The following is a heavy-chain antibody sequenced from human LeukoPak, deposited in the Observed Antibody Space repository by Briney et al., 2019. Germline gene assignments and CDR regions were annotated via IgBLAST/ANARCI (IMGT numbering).Heavy chain of an antibody. CDR1: GGTFSSYA. J-gene: IGHJ5*02. CDR3: AREYYYDSSGYLGWFDP. D-gene: IGHD3-22*01. CDR2: IIPIFGTA. Sequence: SMKVSCKASGGTFSSYAISWVRQAPGQGLEWMGRIIPIFGTANYAQKFQGRVTITADKSTSTAYMELSSLRSEDTAVYYCAREYYYDSSGYLGWFDPWGQGTPITVSS. V-gene: IGHV1-69*06.